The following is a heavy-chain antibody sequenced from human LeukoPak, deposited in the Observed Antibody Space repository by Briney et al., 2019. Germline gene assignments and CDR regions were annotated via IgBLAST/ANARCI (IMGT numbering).Heavy chain of an antibody. Sequence: PSETLSLTCTVSGGSISSYYWSWIRQPAGKGLEWIGRIYTSGSTNYNPSLKSRVTMSVDTSKNQFSLKLSSVTAADTAVYCCARDSGTGRNYYYGMDVWGQGTTVTVSS. CDR2: IYTSGST. CDR3: ARDSGTGRNYYYGMDV. CDR1: GGSISSYY. V-gene: IGHV4-4*07. D-gene: IGHD1-26*01. J-gene: IGHJ6*02.